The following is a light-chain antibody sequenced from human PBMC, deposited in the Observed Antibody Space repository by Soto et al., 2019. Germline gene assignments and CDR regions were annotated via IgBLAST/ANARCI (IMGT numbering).Light chain of an antibody. J-gene: IGKJ2*01. CDR1: QSVSSSY. Sequence: EIGLTQSPGTLSLSPGERATLSCRASQSVSSSYLAWYQQKPGQAPRLLIYGASSRATGIPDRFSGSGSGTDFTLTISRLEPEDFSVYYCQQYGISPMYTFGQVTKLEIK. CDR2: GAS. V-gene: IGKV3-20*01. CDR3: QQYGISPMYT.